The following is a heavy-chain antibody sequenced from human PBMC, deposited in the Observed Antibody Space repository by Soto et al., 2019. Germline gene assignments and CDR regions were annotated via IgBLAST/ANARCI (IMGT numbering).Heavy chain of an antibody. J-gene: IGHJ4*02. V-gene: IGHV3-30-3*01. Sequence: GGSLRLSCAASGFTFSNYAIHWVRQAPGKGLEWVAVILYDGISKYYADSVKGRFTISRDNSKNTLNLQMNSLRGEDTAVYYCARGPMVRGVLYYFDYWGQGTLVTVSS. CDR1: GFTFSNYA. CDR3: ARGPMVRGVLYYFDY. CDR2: ILYDGISK. D-gene: IGHD3-10*01.